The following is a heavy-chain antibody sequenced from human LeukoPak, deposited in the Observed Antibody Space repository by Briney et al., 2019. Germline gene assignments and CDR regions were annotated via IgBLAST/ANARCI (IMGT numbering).Heavy chain of an antibody. V-gene: IGHV1-69*04. Sequence: SVKVSCKASGGTFSSYTISWVRQAPGQGLEWMGRIIPILGIANYAQKFQGRVTITADKSTSTAYMELSSLRSKDTAVYYCARDLRRYDFWSERGNFDYWGQGTLVTVSS. CDR2: IIPILGIA. D-gene: IGHD3-3*01. CDR3: ARDLRRYDFWSERGNFDY. J-gene: IGHJ4*02. CDR1: GGTFSSYT.